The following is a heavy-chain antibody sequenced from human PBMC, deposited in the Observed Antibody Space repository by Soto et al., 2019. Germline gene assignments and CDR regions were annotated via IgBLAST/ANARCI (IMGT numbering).Heavy chain of an antibody. CDR3: AREQQLVLSPHFDY. V-gene: IGHV1-46*03. Sequence: ASVKVSCKASGYTFTSYGISWVRQAPGQGLEWMGIINPSGGSTSYAQKFQGRVTMTRDTSTSTVYMELSSLRSEDTAVYYCAREQQLVLSPHFDYWGQGTLVTVS. D-gene: IGHD6-13*01. CDR2: INPSGGST. J-gene: IGHJ4*02. CDR1: GYTFTSYG.